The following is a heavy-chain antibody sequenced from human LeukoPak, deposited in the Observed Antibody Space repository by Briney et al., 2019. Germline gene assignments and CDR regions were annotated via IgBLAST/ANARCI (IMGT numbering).Heavy chain of an antibody. D-gene: IGHD2-2*01. CDR1: GFTFSSYA. CDR3: ARDWLPAAYEYFQH. J-gene: IGHJ1*01. CDR2: ISYDGSNK. V-gene: IGHV3-30*04. Sequence: GGSLRLSCAASGFTFSSYAMHWVRQAPGKGLEWVAVISYDGSNKYYAGSVKGRFTISRDNSKNTLYLQMNSLRAEDTAVYYCARDWLPAAYEYFQHWGQGTLVTVSS.